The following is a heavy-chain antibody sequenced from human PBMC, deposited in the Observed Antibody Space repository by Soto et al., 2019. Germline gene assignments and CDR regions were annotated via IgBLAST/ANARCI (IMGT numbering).Heavy chain of an antibody. CDR1: GYTFSFDY. CDR2: INPDGGAT. J-gene: IGHJ4*02. V-gene: IGHV1-46*01. CDR3: AKGRRNTF. Sequence: QVQLLQSGAEVKKPGASVKTSCKASGYTFSFDYLSWVRRAPGQGLQWMGKINPDGGATTYAQSFQGRVSITSDASTGTVYMELSSLTSDDTAVYYCAKGRRNTFWGQGTLVSVSS. D-gene: IGHD3-10*01.